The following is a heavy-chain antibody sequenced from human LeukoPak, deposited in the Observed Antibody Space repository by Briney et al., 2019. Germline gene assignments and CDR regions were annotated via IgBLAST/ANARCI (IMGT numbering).Heavy chain of an antibody. CDR3: APGASIAAAGTKGHYFDY. D-gene: IGHD6-13*01. Sequence: PGGSLRLSCAASALTFSSYSMNWVRQAPGKVLEWVSSIRSSSNYIYYADSVKGRFTISRDNARNSLYLQMNSLRAEDTAVYYCAPGASIAAAGTKGHYFDYWGQGTLVTVSS. CDR2: IRSSSNYI. J-gene: IGHJ4*02. V-gene: IGHV3-21*01. CDR1: ALTFSSYS.